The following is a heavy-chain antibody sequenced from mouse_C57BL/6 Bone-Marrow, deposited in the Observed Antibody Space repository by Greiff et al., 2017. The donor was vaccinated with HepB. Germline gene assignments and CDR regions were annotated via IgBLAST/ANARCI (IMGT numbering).Heavy chain of an antibody. J-gene: IGHJ1*03. Sequence: EVKLMESEGGLVQPGSSMKLSCTASGFTFSDYYMAWVRQVPEKGLEWVANINYDGSSTYYLDSLKSRFIISRDNAKNILYLQMSSLKSEDTATYYCARDRYYGSSLFYWYFDVWGTGTTVTVSS. D-gene: IGHD1-1*01. CDR2: INYDGSST. V-gene: IGHV5-16*01. CDR3: ARDRYYGSSLFYWYFDV. CDR1: GFTFSDYY.